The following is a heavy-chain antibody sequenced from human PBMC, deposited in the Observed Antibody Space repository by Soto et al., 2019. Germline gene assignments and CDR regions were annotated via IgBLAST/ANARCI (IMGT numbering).Heavy chain of an antibody. D-gene: IGHD2-8*01. Sequence: PSETLSLTCAVSSGSISSSNWWTWVRQAPGKGLEWIGEMWPSGGTTYNPSLRNRVTISVDNSKNHLPLTLTSVTAADTAIYYCARCLHCSNGGRFDPWGQGALVTVSS. CDR2: MWPSGGT. J-gene: IGHJ5*02. CDR3: ARCLHCSNGGRFDP. CDR1: SGSISSSNW. V-gene: IGHV4-4*02.